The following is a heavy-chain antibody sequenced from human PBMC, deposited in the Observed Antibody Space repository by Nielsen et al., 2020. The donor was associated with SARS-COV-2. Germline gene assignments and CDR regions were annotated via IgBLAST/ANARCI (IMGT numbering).Heavy chain of an antibody. CDR2: ISAYNGNT. J-gene: IGHJ5*02. CDR1: GYTFTSYG. Sequence: ASVKVSCKASGYTFTSYGISWVRRAPGQGLEWMGWISAYNGNTNYAQKLQGRVTMTTDTSTSTAYMELSSLRSEDTAVYYCARPGGIAARPGKDWFDPWGQGTLVTVSS. V-gene: IGHV1-18*01. D-gene: IGHD6-6*01. CDR3: ARPGGIAARPGKDWFDP.